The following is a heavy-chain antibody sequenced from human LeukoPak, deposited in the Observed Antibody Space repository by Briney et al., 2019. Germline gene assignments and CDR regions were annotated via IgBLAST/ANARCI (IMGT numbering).Heavy chain of an antibody. CDR1: GFTFSSYA. Sequence: GGSLRLSRAASGFTFSSYAMSWVRQAPGKGLEWVSAISGSGGRTYYADSVKGRFTISRDNSKNTLYLQMNSLRAEDTAVYYCAVTDYYDSSGPDYWGQGTLVTVSS. CDR3: AVTDYYDSSGPDY. V-gene: IGHV3-23*01. CDR2: ISGSGGRT. D-gene: IGHD3-22*01. J-gene: IGHJ4*02.